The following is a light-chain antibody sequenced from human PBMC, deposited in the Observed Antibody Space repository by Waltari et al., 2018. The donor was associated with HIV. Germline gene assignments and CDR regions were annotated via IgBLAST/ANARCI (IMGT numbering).Light chain of an antibody. Sequence: QSALTQPRSVSGSPGQSVTISCTGASSDVGGYDYVPWYQHHPGKDPKLIIYHVTKRPSGVPDRFSGSKSGNTASLTISGLQAEDEADYYCCSYAGDSSYVFGTGTEVTV. CDR1: SSDVGGYDY. CDR3: CSYAGDSSYV. V-gene: IGLV2-11*01. J-gene: IGLJ1*01. CDR2: HVT.